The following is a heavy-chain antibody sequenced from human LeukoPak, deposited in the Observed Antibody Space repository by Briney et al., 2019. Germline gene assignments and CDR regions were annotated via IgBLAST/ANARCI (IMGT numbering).Heavy chain of an antibody. CDR1: GGSISSYY. V-gene: IGHV4-34*01. Sequence: PSETLSLTCTVPGGSISSYYWSWIRQPPGKGLEWIGEINHSGSTNYNPSLKSRVTISVDTSENQFSLKLSSVTAADTAVYYCARRVVWFGDFDYWGQGTLVTVSS. CDR2: INHSGST. J-gene: IGHJ4*02. CDR3: ARRVVWFGDFDY. D-gene: IGHD3-10*01.